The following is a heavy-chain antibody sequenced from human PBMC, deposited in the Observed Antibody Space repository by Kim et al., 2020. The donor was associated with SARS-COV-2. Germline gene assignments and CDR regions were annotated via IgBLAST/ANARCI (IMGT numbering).Heavy chain of an antibody. Sequence: SETLSLTCAVYGGSFSGYYWSWIRQPPGKGLEWIGEINHSGSTNYNPSLKSRVTISVDTSKNQFSLKLSSVTAADTAVYYCARARGYVWGSYRTPSYWYFDLWGRGTLVTVSS. V-gene: IGHV4-34*01. D-gene: IGHD3-16*02. CDR3: ARARGYVWGSYRTPSYWYFDL. CDR2: INHSGST. CDR1: GGSFSGYY. J-gene: IGHJ2*01.